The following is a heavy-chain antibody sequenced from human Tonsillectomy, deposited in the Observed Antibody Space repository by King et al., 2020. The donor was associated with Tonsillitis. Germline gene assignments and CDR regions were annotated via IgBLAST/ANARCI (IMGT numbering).Heavy chain of an antibody. Sequence: QLVQSGAEVKKPGASVEVSCKASGYTFIDYGVSWVRQAPGQGPEWMGWISAHNRNTKYAQKFQGRITMTTDTSMSTAYMEVRSLRSDDTAVYYCARAVPIIVSRLGIFYYNYYMDVWGKGTTVTVSS. D-gene: IGHD6-6*01. J-gene: IGHJ6*03. V-gene: IGHV1-18*01. CDR2: ISAHNRNT. CDR3: ARAVPIIVSRLGIFYYNYYMDV. CDR1: GYTFIDYG.